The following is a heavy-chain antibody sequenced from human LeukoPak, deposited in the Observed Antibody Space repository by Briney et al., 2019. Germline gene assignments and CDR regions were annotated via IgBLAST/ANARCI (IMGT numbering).Heavy chain of an antibody. CDR2: IKNKTDGWTT. CDR3: TTGVIVW. J-gene: IGHJ4*02. D-gene: IGHD2-15*01. V-gene: IGHV3-15*01. Sequence: GGSLRLSCEASGFTFSKAWMSWVRQAPGKGLEWVGRIKNKTDGWTTDYAAPVKGRFTISRDDSKNTLYLQMNSLKTEDTAMYYCTTGVIVWGGRGTLVTVSS. CDR1: GFTFSKAW.